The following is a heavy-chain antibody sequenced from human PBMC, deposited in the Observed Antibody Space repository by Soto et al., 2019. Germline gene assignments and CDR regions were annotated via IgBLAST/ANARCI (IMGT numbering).Heavy chain of an antibody. V-gene: IGHV3-33*01. CDR3: ARGALGGVYYYYMDV. CDR2: IWYDGSNK. CDR1: GFTFSSYG. J-gene: IGHJ6*03. D-gene: IGHD3-3*01. Sequence: QVRLVESGGGVVQPGRSLRLSCAASGFTFSSYGIHWVRQAPGKGLEWVVVIWYDGSNKYYADSVEGRFTISRDNSRNTLYLQMNSLRAEDTAVYYCARGALGGVYYYYMDVWGKGTTVTVSS.